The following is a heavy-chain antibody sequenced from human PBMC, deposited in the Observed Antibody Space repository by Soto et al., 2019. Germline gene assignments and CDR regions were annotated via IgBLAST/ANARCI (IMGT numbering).Heavy chain of an antibody. CDR3: ARGGVV. CDR1: GVNFSNFD. Sequence: GGSLRLSGVASGVNFSNFDMNWVRQAPGRGLEWISLISERGITTTYADSVRSRFTVSRDNAQSSLYLQMDRLTVEDTGVYYCARGGVVWGRGVLVTVSS. D-gene: IGHD2-8*01. CDR2: ISERGITT. V-gene: IGHV3-48*03. J-gene: IGHJ4*02.